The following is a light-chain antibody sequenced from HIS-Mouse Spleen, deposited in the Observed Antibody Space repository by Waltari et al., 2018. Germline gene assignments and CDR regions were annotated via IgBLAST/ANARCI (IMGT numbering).Light chain of an antibody. CDR1: QSVLYSSNNKNY. J-gene: IGKJ2*01. V-gene: IGKV4-1*01. CDR2: WAS. CDR3: QQYYSTPYT. Sequence: DIVMTQSPDPLLVSLGELATCNSNSSQSVLYSSNNKNYLAWYQQKPGQPPKLLIYWASTRESGVPDRFSGSGSGTDFTLTISSLQAEDVAVYYCQQYYSTPYTFGQGTKLEIK.